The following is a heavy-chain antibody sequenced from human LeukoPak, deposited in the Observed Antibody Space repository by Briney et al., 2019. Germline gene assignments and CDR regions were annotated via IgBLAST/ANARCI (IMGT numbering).Heavy chain of an antibody. CDR3: ARDPRYCSGGSCFFDY. V-gene: IGHV4-38-2*02. CDR2: IYHSGST. D-gene: IGHD2-15*01. Sequence: SETLSLTCSVSGYSISSGYYWGWIRQPPGKGLEWIGSIYHSGSTYYNPSLKSRVTISVDTSKNQFSLKLSSVTAADTAVYYCARDPRYCSGGSCFFDYWGQGTLVTVSS. CDR1: GYSISSGYY. J-gene: IGHJ4*02.